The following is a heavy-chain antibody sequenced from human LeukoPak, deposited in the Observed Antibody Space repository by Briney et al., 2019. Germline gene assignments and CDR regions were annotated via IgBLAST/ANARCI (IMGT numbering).Heavy chain of an antibody. Sequence: GASVKASCKASGYTFTGYYMHWVRQAPGQGLEWMGGIIPIFGTANYAQKFQGRVTITADESTSTAYMELSSLRSEDTAVYYCAMRYYYDSSGLFYYWGQGTLVTVSS. V-gene: IGHV1-69*13. CDR1: GYTFTGYY. D-gene: IGHD3-22*01. CDR3: AMRYYYDSSGLFYY. CDR2: IIPIFGTA. J-gene: IGHJ4*02.